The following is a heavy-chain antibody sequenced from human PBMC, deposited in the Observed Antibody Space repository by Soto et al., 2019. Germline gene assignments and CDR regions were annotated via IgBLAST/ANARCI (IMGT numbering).Heavy chain of an antibody. CDR2: IRSKANSYAT. CDR1: GFTFSGSS. J-gene: IGHJ4*02. V-gene: IGHV3-73*01. CDR3: TRVTETGFPFDY. D-gene: IGHD3-9*01. Sequence: PGGSLRLSCAASGFTFSGSSMHWVRQASGKGLEWIGHIRSKANSYATANAASVKGKFNISRDESKKTAYLQMNSLKSEDTAVYYCTRVTETGFPFDYWGQGT.